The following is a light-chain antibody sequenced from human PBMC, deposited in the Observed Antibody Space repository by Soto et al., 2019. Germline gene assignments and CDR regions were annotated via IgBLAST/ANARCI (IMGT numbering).Light chain of an antibody. CDR2: WAS. CDR1: RRLLHNSNNENH. Sequence: DIVMTQSPDSLSVSLGERATINCKASRRLLHNSNNENHLAWYQQKPGQPPKLLISWASTRESGVPDRFTGSGSETDFSLTISGLQAEDVAVYYCHQYYSIPLTFGGGTKVEI. CDR3: HQYYSIPLT. J-gene: IGKJ4*01. V-gene: IGKV4-1*01.